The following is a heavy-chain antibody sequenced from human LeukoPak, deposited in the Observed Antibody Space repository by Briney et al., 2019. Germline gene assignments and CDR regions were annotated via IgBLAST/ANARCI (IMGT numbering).Heavy chain of an antibody. CDR2: ISYDGSNK. CDR1: GXTXXSYA. D-gene: IGHD3-10*01. J-gene: IGHJ4*02. CDR3: ARESVWGYGSGKYFDY. V-gene: IGHV3-30-3*01. Sequence: XRLSXXXXGXTXXSYAMXWVRQAPGKGLEWVAVISYDGSNKYYADSVKGRFTISRDNSKNTLYLQMNSLRAEDTAVYYCARESVWGYGSGKYFDYWGQGTLVTVSS.